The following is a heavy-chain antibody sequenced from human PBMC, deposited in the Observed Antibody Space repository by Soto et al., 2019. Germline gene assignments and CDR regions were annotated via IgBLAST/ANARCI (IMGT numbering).Heavy chain of an antibody. Sequence: EVQLLESGGGLVQPGGSLRLSCAASRFTFSNHAMSWVRQAPGEGLEWVSAISGSGVITYYADSVKGRFTISRDNSKHTLYLQMNSLRAEDTAVYYWAKLSAIWDDEYFLHWGQGTLVTVSS. V-gene: IGHV3-23*01. J-gene: IGHJ1*01. CDR2: ISGSGVIT. CDR3: AKLSAIWDDEYFLH. CDR1: RFTFSNHA. D-gene: IGHD2-21*01.